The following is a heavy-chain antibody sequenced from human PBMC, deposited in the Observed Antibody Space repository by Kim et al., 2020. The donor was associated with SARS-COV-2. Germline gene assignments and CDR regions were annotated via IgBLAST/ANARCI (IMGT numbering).Heavy chain of an antibody. J-gene: IGHJ4*02. D-gene: IGHD3-10*01. CDR1: GGSISSSSYY. CDR2: IYYSGST. CDR3: ARLPPHYYGSGSGQRDY. V-gene: IGHV4-39*01. Sequence: SETLSLTCTVSGGSISSSSYYWGWIRQPPGKGLEWIGSIYYSGSTYYNPSLKSRVTISVDTSKNQFSLKLSSVTAADTAVYYCARLPPHYYGSGSGQRDYWGQGTLVTVSS.